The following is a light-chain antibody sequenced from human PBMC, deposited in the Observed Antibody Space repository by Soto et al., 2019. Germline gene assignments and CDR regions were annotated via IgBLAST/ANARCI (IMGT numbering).Light chain of an antibody. CDR3: SSYTSVTTYV. Sequence: QSVLTQPASVSGSPGQSITISCTGTSSDVGAYNYDSWYQQYPGEAPKVIIYDVSHRPAGVSNRFSGSKSGNTASLTISGLQTQDEADYYCSSYTSVTTYVFGTGTKVNVL. V-gene: IGLV2-14*01. CDR2: DVS. J-gene: IGLJ1*01. CDR1: SSDVGAYNY.